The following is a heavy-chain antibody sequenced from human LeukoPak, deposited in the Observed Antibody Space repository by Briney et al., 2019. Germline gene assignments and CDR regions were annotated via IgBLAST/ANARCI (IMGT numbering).Heavy chain of an antibody. J-gene: IGHJ4*02. D-gene: IGHD2-21*02. CDR3: ARSYVVVTAINYFDY. Sequence: ASVKVSCKASGYTFTSYGISWVRQAPGQGLEWMGWISAYNGNTNYAQKLQGRVTMTTDTSTSTAYMELRSLRSDDTAVYYCARSYVVVTAINYFDYWGQGTLVTVSS. CDR1: GYTFTSYG. V-gene: IGHV1-18*01. CDR2: ISAYNGNT.